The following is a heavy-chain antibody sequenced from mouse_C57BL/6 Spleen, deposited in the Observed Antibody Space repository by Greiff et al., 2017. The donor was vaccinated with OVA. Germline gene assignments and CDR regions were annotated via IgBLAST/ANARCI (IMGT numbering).Heavy chain of an antibody. V-gene: IGHV3-6*01. Sequence: EVKLQESGPGLVKPSQSLSLTCSVTGYSITSGYYWNWIRQFPGNKLEWMGYISYDGSNNYNPSLKNRISITRDTSKNQFFLKLNSVTTEDTATYYCARDGTAQAVDYWGQGTTLTVSS. CDR1: GYSITSGYY. D-gene: IGHD3-2*02. CDR2: ISYDGSN. J-gene: IGHJ2*01. CDR3: ARDGTAQAVDY.